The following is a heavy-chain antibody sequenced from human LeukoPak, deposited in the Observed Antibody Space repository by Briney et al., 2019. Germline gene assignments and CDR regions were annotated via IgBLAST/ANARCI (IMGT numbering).Heavy chain of an antibody. J-gene: IGHJ5*02. CDR3: AKDLMRDRWFGES. CDR1: GFTFSSYG. Sequence: GGSLRLSCAASGFTFSSYGMHWVRQAPGKGLEWVAFIRYDGHDKFYAESVKGRFTISRDTSRNTLYLQMNSLRVEDSAVYYCAKDLMRDRWFGESWGQGTLVTVSS. D-gene: IGHD3-10*01. CDR2: IRYDGHDK. V-gene: IGHV3-30*02.